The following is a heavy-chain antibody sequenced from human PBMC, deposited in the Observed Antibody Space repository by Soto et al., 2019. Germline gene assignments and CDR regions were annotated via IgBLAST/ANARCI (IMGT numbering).Heavy chain of an antibody. D-gene: IGHD2-2*01. V-gene: IGHV3-30*18. CDR1: GFTFSSYG. CDR3: VKDWGNIVLVPAVRYGMDV. CDR2: ISYDGSNK. Sequence: QVQLVESGGGVVQPGRSLRLSCAASGFTFSSYGMHWVRQAPGKGLEWVAVISYDGSNKYYADSVKGRFTISRDNSKNALYLQMNSLRAEDTAVYYCVKDWGNIVLVPAVRYGMDVWGQGTTVTVSS. J-gene: IGHJ6*02.